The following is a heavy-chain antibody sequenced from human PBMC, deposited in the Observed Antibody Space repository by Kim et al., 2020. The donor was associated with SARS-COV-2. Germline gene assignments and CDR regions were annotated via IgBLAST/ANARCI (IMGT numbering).Heavy chain of an antibody. CDR1: GFTFSTYA. CDR3: ARDRVPAGVVVTATSPGGFRF. V-gene: IGHV3-30-3*01. CDR2: ISYDGSNK. D-gene: IGHD2-21*02. Sequence: GGSLRLSCAASGFTFSTYAIHWVRQAPGKGLEWVAVISYDGSNKYYADSVKGRFTISRDNSQNTLYLQMNSLRAEDTAVYYCARDRVPAGVVVTATSPGGFRFWGQGTLVTVSS. J-gene: IGHJ4*02.